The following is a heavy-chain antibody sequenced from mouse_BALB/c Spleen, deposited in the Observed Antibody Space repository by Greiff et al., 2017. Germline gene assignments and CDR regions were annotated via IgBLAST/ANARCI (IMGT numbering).Heavy chain of an antibody. CDR3: AREDYGYDEGFAY. Sequence: EVQLVESGGGLVKPGGSLKLSCAASGFTFSSYAMSWVRQSPEKRLEWVAEISSGGSYTYYPDTVTGRFTISRDNAKNTLYLEMSSLRSEDTAMYYCAREDYGYDEGFAYWGQGTLVTVSA. CDR1: GFTFSSYA. J-gene: IGHJ3*01. D-gene: IGHD2-2*01. V-gene: IGHV5-9-4*01. CDR2: ISSGGSYT.